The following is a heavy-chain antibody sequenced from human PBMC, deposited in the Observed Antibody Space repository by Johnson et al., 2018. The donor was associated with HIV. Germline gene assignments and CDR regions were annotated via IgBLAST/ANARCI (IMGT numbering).Heavy chain of an antibody. D-gene: IGHD4-11*01. Sequence: QVQLVESGGRVVWPGGSLRLTCAASEFTFGDFGMNWVRQAPGKGLDWVAVISYDGNNKFQADSVKGRFTISRDNSKNTLYLQMNSLRAEATAVYYCARSYSTSWNASDICGQGTMVTVSS. CDR2: ISYDGNNK. CDR1: EFTFGDFG. V-gene: IGHV3-30*03. J-gene: IGHJ3*02. CDR3: ARSYSTSWNASDI.